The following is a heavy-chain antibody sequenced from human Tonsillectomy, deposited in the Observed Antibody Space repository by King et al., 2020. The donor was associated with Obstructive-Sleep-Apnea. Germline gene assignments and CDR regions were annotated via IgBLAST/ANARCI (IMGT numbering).Heavy chain of an antibody. Sequence: QLQESGPGLVKPSETLSLTCTVSGDSLSSSSYYWGWIRQPPGKGLEWIGGSYYCGSTYYNPSLKSRVTISVDTSKNQFSLKLGSVTAADTAVYYCATHTTAWRPVDSWGQGTLVTVSS. CDR1: GDSLSSSSYY. D-gene: IGHD1-14*01. V-gene: IGHV4-39*01. CDR3: ATHTTAWRPVDS. CDR2: SYYCGST. J-gene: IGHJ4*02.